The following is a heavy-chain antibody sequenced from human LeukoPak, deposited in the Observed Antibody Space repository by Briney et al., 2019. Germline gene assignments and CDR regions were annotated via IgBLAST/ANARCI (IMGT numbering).Heavy chain of an antibody. Sequence: PSETLSLTCTVSGGSITRYYWTWIRQPPGKGLEWIGYIFSNGTTNYNPSLKSRVAISLDTSKRQFSLRLTSVTAADTAVYYCARELVSSIVVVTAMGYFDYWGQGTLVTVSS. V-gene: IGHV4-59*01. CDR2: IFSNGTT. CDR3: ARELVSSIVVVTAMGYFDY. D-gene: IGHD2-21*02. J-gene: IGHJ4*02. CDR1: GGSITRYY.